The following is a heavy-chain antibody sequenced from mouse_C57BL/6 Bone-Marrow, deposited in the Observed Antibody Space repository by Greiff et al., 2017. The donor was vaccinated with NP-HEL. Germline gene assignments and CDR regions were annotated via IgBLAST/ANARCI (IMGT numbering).Heavy chain of an antibody. CDR1: GYTFTSYW. CDR3: AREGGQLRPHYYAMDY. D-gene: IGHD3-2*02. V-gene: IGHV1-52*01. CDR2: IDPSDSET. J-gene: IGHJ4*01. Sequence: VQLQQPGAELVRPGSSVKLSCKASGYTFTSYWMHRVKQRPIQGLEWIGNIDPSDSETHYNQKFKDKATLTVDKSSSTAYMQLSSLTSEDSAVYYCAREGGQLRPHYYAMDYWGQGTSVTVSS.